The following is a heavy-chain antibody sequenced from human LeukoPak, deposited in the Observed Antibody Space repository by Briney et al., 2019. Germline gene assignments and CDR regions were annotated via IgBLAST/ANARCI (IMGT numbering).Heavy chain of an antibody. Sequence: KPGGSLRLSCAASGFTFSSYSMNWVRQAPGKGLEWVSSISSSSSYIYYADSVKGRFTISRDNAKNSLYLQMNSLRAEDTAVYYCAREVQGGYYDFWSGYYGGLYYGMDVWGQGTTVTVSS. D-gene: IGHD3-3*01. J-gene: IGHJ6*02. CDR1: GFTFSSYS. V-gene: IGHV3-21*01. CDR2: ISSSSSYI. CDR3: AREVQGGYYDFWSGYYGGLYYGMDV.